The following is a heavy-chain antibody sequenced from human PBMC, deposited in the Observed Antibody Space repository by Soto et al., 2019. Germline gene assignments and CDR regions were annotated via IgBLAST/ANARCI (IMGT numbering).Heavy chain of an antibody. V-gene: IGHV1-69*06. CDR2: ILPVFGTT. D-gene: IGHD1-26*01. CDR1: GDTSSNYG. CDR3: ARDPDEVVGTDYHYYGMDV. Sequence: SVKVSCKASGDTSSNYGVSWVRQAPVQGLEWMGGILPVFGTTTYARNFQGRITITADKSTSTVYMELTSLRSDDTATYYCARDPDEVVGTDYHYYGMDVWDQGATVTVSS. J-gene: IGHJ6*02.